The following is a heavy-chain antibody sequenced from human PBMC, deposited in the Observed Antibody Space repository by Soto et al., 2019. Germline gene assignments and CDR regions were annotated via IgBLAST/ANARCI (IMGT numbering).Heavy chain of an antibody. CDR2: ISGSGGST. D-gene: IGHD3-3*01. J-gene: IGHJ6*02. V-gene: IGHV3-23*01. Sequence: GGSLRLSCAASGFTFSSYAMSWVRRAPGKGLEWVSAISGSGGSTYYADSVKGRFTISRDNSKNTLYLQMNSLRAEDTAVYYCAKGNYDFWSDSDVYYYYGMDVWGQGTTVTVSS. CDR3: AKGNYDFWSDSDVYYYYGMDV. CDR1: GFTFSSYA.